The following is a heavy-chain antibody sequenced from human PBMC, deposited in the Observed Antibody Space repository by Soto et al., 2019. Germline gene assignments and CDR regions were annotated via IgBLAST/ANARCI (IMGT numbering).Heavy chain of an antibody. CDR1: GFSFSNYA. CDR2: ISGRDDST. D-gene: IGHD6-13*01. J-gene: IGHJ4*02. Sequence: EVQLLESGGDLVQPGGSRRRSCVASGFSFSNYAMSWVRQVPGKGLEWVSVISGRDDSTYYADSVKGRFTISRDNSNNTLYLQRNRMGAQIAAICYSERDRDRDAWYEDDRGKRTIVIVST. CDR3: ERDRDRDAWYEDD. V-gene: IGHV3-23*01.